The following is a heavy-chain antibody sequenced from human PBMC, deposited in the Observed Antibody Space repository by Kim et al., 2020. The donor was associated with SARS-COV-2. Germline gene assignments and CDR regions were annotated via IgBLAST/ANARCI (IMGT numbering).Heavy chain of an antibody. CDR3: ASLLLWFGELSGYFDY. J-gene: IGHJ4*02. D-gene: IGHD3-10*01. Sequence: VKGRFTISRDNSKNTLYLQMNSLRAEDTAVYYCASLLLWFGELSGYFDYWGQGTLVTVSS. V-gene: IGHV3-53*01.